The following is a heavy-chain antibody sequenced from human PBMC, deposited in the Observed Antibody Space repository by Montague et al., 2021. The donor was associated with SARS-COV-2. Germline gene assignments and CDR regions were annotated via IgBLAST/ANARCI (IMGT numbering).Heavy chain of an antibody. J-gene: IGHJ4*02. CDR1: GGSISSSY. D-gene: IGHD3-10*01. CDR3: ARSSGSYSTFDF. CDR2: IYYSGST. V-gene: IGHV4-59*08. Sequence: SETLSLTCTVSGGSISSSYWTWIWQPPGKGLERIGYIYYSGSTSYNYPLKSRVPMSVDTSKNQFPLKLSSVTAADTAAYYCARSSGSYSTFDFWGQGTLVTVSS.